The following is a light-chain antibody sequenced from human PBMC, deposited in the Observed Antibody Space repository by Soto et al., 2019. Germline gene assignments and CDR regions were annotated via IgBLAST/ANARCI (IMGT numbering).Light chain of an antibody. J-gene: IGKJ4*01. CDR1: QSVSSAY. V-gene: IGKV3-20*01. CDR3: QQYGTSPLT. Sequence: VLTQSPGTLSLSPGERATLSCRASQSVSSAYLAWYQQKPGQAPRLLIYGASSRASGIPDKFSGSGSGTDFILTISRLEPEDFAVYYCQQYGTSPLTFGRGTKLEIK. CDR2: GAS.